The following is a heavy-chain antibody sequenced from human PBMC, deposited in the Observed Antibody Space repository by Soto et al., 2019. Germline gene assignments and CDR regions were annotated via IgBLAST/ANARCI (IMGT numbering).Heavy chain of an antibody. J-gene: IGHJ3*01. V-gene: IGHV3-73*02. Sequence: EVQLVEAGGGLVQPGGSLKLSCTASGFTFSDTAIHWVRQASGTGLDWVGRIRSKGNNYETEYSESVEGRFVISRDDSRNTAYLQMDSLKTEDTALYYCARQGYYGFWSVDDALDVWGQGTMVAVSS. D-gene: IGHD3-3*01. CDR3: ARQGYYGFWSVDDALDV. CDR2: IRSKGNNYET. CDR1: GFTFSDTA.